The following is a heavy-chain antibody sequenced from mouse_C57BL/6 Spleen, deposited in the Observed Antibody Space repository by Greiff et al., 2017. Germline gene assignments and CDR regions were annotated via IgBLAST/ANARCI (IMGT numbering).Heavy chain of an antibody. V-gene: IGHV1-15*01. CDR1: GYTFTDYE. CDR3: TSYGSSYDY. J-gene: IGHJ2*01. Sequence: QVQLQQSGAELVRPGASVTLSCKASGYTFTDYEMHWVKQTPGHGLEWIGAIDPETGGTASNQQFKGKAILTADKSSSTAYMDLRSLTSEDSAVYCCTSYGSSYDYCGQGTTLTVSS. CDR2: IDPETGGT. D-gene: IGHD1-1*01.